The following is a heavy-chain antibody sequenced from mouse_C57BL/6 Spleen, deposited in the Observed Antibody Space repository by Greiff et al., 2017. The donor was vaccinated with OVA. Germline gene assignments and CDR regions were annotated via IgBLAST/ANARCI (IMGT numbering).Heavy chain of an antibody. CDR1: GFSLTSYG. CDR3: ARNCRYDYYYYAMDY. D-gene: IGHD2-4*01. J-gene: IGHJ4*01. CDR2: IWSGGST. Sequence: QVQLQQSGPGLVQPSQSLSITCTVSGFSLTSYGVHWVRQSPGKGLEWLGVIWSGGSTDYNAAFISRLSISKDNSKSQVFFKMNSLQADDTAIYYCARNCRYDYYYYAMDYWGQGTSVTVSS. V-gene: IGHV2-2*01.